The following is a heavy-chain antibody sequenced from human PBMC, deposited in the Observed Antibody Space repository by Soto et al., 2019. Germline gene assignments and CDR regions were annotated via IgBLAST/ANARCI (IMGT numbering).Heavy chain of an antibody. D-gene: IGHD3-16*02. CDR3: ARDGLLFSGPYRPSRFDY. J-gene: IGHJ4*02. CDR2: IKHDTSEA. CDR1: GLKFSDYW. Sequence: WVSLRLSCAASGLKFSDYWMSWVRQAPGKGLEWVGNIKHDTSEAHYADSVKGRFTITRDNIKNFLFLQMRDLRADDTASYYCARDGLLFSGPYRPSRFDYWGMGPLVTVSS. V-gene: IGHV3-7*03.